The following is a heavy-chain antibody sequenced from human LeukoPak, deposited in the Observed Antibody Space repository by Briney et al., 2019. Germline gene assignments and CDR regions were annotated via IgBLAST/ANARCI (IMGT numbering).Heavy chain of an antibody. D-gene: IGHD6-6*01. J-gene: IGHJ4*02. CDR2: ISGSGGST. V-gene: IGHV3-23*01. CDR3: AKKAEYSSSSFDY. CDR1: GFTFSSYA. Sequence: QAGGSLRLSCAASGFTFSSYAMSWVRQAPGKGLEWVSAISGSGGSTYYADSVKGRFAISRDNSKNTLYLQMNSLRAEDTAVYYCAKKAEYSSSSFDYWGQGTLVTVSS.